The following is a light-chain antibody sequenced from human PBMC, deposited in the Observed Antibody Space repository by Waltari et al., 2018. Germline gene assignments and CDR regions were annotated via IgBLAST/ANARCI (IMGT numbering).Light chain of an antibody. CDR2: AAS. CDR3: HQYYSDPRRT. V-gene: IGKV1-NL1*01. J-gene: IGKJ1*01. Sequence: DIQLTQSPSSLSASVGDRVTSTCRASQGISNSLVWYQQKPGKAPKLLIYAASTLESGVPSRFSGSGSGTDYTLTISSLQPEDFATYYCHQYYSDPRRTFGQGTKVEIK. CDR1: QGISNS.